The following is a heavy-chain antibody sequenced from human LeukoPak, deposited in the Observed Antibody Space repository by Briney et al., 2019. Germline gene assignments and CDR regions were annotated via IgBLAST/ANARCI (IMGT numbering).Heavy chain of an antibody. CDR1: GGTFSSYD. V-gene: IGHV1-69*05. D-gene: IGHD2-15*01. J-gene: IGHJ4*02. CDR3: ARVGGSGLDY. CDR2: IISIFGTA. Sequence: ASVKVSCKASGGTFSSYDISWVRQAPGQGLEWMGGIISIFGTANYAQKFQGRVTITRDTSASTAYMELSSLRSEDTAVYYCARVGGSGLDYWGQGTLVTVSS.